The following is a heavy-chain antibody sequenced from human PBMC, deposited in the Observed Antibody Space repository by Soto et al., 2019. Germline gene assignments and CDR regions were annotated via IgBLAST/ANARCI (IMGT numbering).Heavy chain of an antibody. Sequence: SETLSLTCAVSSGSISSGNWWSWVRQPPGKGLEWIGEIYHSGSSNCNPSLKSRVTISVDKSKNQFSLKLSSVTAADTAVYYCAKRDYSNYVFDYWGQGTLVTVSS. D-gene: IGHD4-4*01. V-gene: IGHV4-4*02. CDR3: AKRDYSNYVFDY. CDR1: SGSISSGNW. CDR2: IYHSGSS. J-gene: IGHJ4*02.